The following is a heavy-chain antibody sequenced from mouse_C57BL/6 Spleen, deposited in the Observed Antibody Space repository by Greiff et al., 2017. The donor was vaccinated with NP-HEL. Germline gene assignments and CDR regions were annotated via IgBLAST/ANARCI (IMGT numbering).Heavy chain of an antibody. CDR2: ISYSGST. Sequence: DVHLVESGPGLAKPSQTLSLTCSVTGYSITSDYWNWIRKFPGNKLEYMGYISYSGSTYYNPSLKSRISITRDTSKNQYYLQLNSVTTEDTATYYCARYGGYYGNAMDYWGQGTSVTVSS. CDR1: GYSITSDY. D-gene: IGHD2-1*01. V-gene: IGHV3-8*01. CDR3: ARYGGYYGNAMDY. J-gene: IGHJ4*01.